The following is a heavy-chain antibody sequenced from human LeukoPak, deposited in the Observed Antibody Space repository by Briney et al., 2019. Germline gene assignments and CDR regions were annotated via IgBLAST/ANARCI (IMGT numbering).Heavy chain of an antibody. D-gene: IGHD3-22*01. J-gene: IGHJ4*02. V-gene: IGHV3-21*01. CDR1: GFNFSSYS. CDR2: ISSSSSFR. CDR3: ARESSGYFY. Sequence: GGSLRLSCAASGFNFSSYSMNWVRQAPGRGLEWVSSISSSSSFRYYADSVKGRFTISRDNAKNSLYLQMNSLRAEDTAVYYCARESSGYFYWGQGTLVTVSS.